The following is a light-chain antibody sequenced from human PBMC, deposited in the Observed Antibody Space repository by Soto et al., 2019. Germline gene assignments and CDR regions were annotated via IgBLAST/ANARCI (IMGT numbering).Light chain of an antibody. J-gene: IGKJ2*01. CDR2: DVS. V-gene: IGKV1-5*01. Sequence: DIQMTQSPSTLSASVGDRVTITCRASQTISSSLAWYQQQPGKAPKLLIYDVSTLKRGVPSRLSGSRSGTAFTLSISSLQPDDFATYYCQQYHTFSYAFGQGTSLESK. CDR3: QQYHTFSYA. CDR1: QTISSS.